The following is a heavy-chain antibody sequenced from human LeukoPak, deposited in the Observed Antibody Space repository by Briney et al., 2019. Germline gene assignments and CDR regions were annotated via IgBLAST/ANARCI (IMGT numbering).Heavy chain of an antibody. J-gene: IGHJ4*02. V-gene: IGHV3-23*01. Sequence: PGGSLRLSCAASGFTLSSYAMTWVRQAPGKGLEWVSTISDSGARTNYADSAKGRFIISRDNSMDTLYLQMNSLRADDTAVYYCASDYFLDYWGQGTLVTVSS. CDR1: GFTLSSYA. D-gene: IGHD6-25*01. CDR2: ISDSGART. CDR3: ASDYFLDY.